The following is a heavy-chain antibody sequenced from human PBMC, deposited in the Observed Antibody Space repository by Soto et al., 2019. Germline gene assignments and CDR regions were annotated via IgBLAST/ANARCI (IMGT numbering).Heavy chain of an antibody. Sequence: PSETLSLTCTVSGGSIGSNYWSWIRQSPGKGLEWIGDIYYSGSTNYNPSLKSRVTISLDTSKNQFPLKLSSVTAADTAVYYCARLGAQDYMDVWGEGTTVTVSS. CDR3: ARLGAQDYMDV. V-gene: IGHV4-59*08. J-gene: IGHJ6*03. D-gene: IGHD3-16*01. CDR1: GGSIGSNY. CDR2: IYYSGST.